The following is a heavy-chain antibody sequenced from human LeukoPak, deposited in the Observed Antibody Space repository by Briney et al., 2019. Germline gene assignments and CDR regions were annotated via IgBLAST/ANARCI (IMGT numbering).Heavy chain of an antibody. CDR1: GGSFSGYY. CDR2: INHSGST. J-gene: IGHJ4*02. CDR3: ALAAAGNAYGY. V-gene: IGHV4-34*01. D-gene: IGHD6-13*01. Sequence: SETLSLTCAVYGGSFSGYYWSWIRQPPGKGLEWIGEINHSGSTNYNPSLKSRVTISVDTSKNQFSLKLSSVTAADTAVYYCALAAAGNAYGYWGQGTLVTVSS.